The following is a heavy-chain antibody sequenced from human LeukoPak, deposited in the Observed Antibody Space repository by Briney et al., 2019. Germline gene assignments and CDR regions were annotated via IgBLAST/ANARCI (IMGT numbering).Heavy chain of an antibody. Sequence: GGSLRLSCAASGFTFTAYWMTWLGQAPGKGLEWVDNIKQDGSQKYYVDSVKGRFTISRDNAKNSLYMYNNSVKADGTGVYYCARGNWANDYWGQGTLVTVSS. J-gene: IGHJ4*02. V-gene: IGHV3-7*01. CDR1: GFTFTAYW. D-gene: IGHD7-27*01. CDR2: IKQDGSQK. CDR3: ARGNWANDY.